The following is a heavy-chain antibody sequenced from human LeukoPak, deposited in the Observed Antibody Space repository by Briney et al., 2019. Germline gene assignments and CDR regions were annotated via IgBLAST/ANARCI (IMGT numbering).Heavy chain of an antibody. CDR1: GFTFSSYG. Sequence: GRSLRLSCAASGFTFSSYGMHWVRQAPGKGLEWVAVISYDGSNKYYADSVKGRFTISRDNSKNTLYLQMNSLRAEDTAVYYCAKGLYFSGGSCYVYWGQGTLVTVSS. CDR2: ISYDGSNK. V-gene: IGHV3-30*18. CDR3: AKGLYFSGGSCYVY. J-gene: IGHJ4*02. D-gene: IGHD2-15*01.